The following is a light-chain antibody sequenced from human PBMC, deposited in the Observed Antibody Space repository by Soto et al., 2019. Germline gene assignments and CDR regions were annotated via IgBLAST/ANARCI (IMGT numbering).Light chain of an antibody. CDR2: DVT. CDR1: SSDVGGSNH. V-gene: IGLV2-14*01. CDR3: VSFTSSTTYV. J-gene: IGLJ1*01. Sequence: SALAQPASVSDSPGQSITISCTGTSSDVGGSNHVSWYQQHPGKAPKLMIYDVTNRPSGVSNRFSGSKSGSTASLIISGLQAEDEADYYCVSFTSSTTYVFGTGTKVTVL.